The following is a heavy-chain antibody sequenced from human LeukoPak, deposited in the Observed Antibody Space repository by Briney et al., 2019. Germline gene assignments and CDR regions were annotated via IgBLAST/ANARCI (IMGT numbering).Heavy chain of an antibody. V-gene: IGHV3-23*01. Sequence: GGSLRLSCAASGFTFSSYAMSWVRQAPGKGLEWVSAISGSGGSTYYADSVKGRFTISRDNAKNSLYLQMNSLRAEDTAVYYCARFIAAPYYFDYWGRGTLVTVSS. CDR1: GFTFSSYA. CDR2: ISGSGGST. CDR3: ARFIAAPYYFDY. J-gene: IGHJ4*02. D-gene: IGHD6-13*01.